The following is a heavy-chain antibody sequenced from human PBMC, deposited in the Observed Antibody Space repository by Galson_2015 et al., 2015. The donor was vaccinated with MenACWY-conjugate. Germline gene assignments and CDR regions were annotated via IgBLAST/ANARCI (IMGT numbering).Heavy chain of an antibody. D-gene: IGHD5-18*01. CDR2: INSDGSST. Sequence: SLRLSCAASGFTFSSYWMHWVRQAPGKGLVWVSRINSDGSSTSYADSVKGRFTISRDNAKNTLYLQMNSLRAEDTAVYYCARVEEDSYGFLGQYGGYYYGMDVWGQGTTVTVSS. CDR3: ARVEEDSYGFLGQYGGYYYGMDV. V-gene: IGHV3-74*01. CDR1: GFTFSSYW. J-gene: IGHJ6*02.